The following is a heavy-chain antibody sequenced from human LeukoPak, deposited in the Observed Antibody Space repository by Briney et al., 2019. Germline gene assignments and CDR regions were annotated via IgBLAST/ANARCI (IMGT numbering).Heavy chain of an antibody. CDR2: ISSSSSYI. D-gene: IGHD1-1*01. J-gene: IGHJ6*02. Sequence: GGSLRLSCAASGFTFSSYSMNWVRQAPGKGLEWVSSISSSSSYIYYADSVKGRFTISRDNAKNSLYLQMNSLRAEDTAVYYCARFNWNDDYYYYGMDVWGQGTTVTVSS. V-gene: IGHV3-21*01. CDR3: ARFNWNDDYYYYGMDV. CDR1: GFTFSSYS.